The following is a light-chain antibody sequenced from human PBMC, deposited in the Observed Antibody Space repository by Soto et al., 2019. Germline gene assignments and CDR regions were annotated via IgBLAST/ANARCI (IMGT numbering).Light chain of an antibody. CDR3: QQYNSSPFT. Sequence: EIVLTQSPATLSVSLGERATLSCRASQSVSSYLAWYQQIPGKAPRLLIYAASTRATGVPARFSGSGSGTDFTLTISSLQPEDVAVYYCQQYNSSPFTFGQGTKVDIK. CDR1: QSVSSY. J-gene: IGKJ1*01. V-gene: IGKV3-15*01. CDR2: AAS.